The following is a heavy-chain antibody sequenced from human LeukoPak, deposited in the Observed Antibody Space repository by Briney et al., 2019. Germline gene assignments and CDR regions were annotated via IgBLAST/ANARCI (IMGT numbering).Heavy chain of an antibody. Sequence: RLGGSLRLSCAASGFSFSNHAMSWVRRAPGTGLEWVSAISGSGGGTYYADSVKGRFTISRDNSKNTLFLQMNSLRAEDTAIYYCARPNTPQIVVTAALDYWGQGTLVTVSS. CDR1: GFSFSNHA. V-gene: IGHV3-23*01. D-gene: IGHD2-15*01. J-gene: IGHJ4*02. CDR3: ARPNTPQIVVTAALDY. CDR2: ISGSGGGT.